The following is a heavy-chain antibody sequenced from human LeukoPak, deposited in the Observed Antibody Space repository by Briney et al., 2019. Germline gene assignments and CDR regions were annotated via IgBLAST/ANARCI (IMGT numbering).Heavy chain of an antibody. D-gene: IGHD3-3*01. Sequence: SEALSLTCTVSGGSISSYYWSWIRQPAGKGLEWIGRFYTSGSTNYNPSLKSRVTMSVDTSKNQFSLKLTSVTAADTAVYYCARGLYDFWSGGHYYGMDVWGQGTTVTVSS. CDR1: GGSISSYY. J-gene: IGHJ6*02. CDR2: FYTSGST. V-gene: IGHV4-4*07. CDR3: ARGLYDFWSGGHYYGMDV.